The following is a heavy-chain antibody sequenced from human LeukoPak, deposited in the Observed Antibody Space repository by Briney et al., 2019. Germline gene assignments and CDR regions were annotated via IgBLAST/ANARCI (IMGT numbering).Heavy chain of an antibody. CDR1: GFTFSSYW. CDR3: ARGYSSGWYGWFDP. CDR2: INSDGSST. V-gene: IGHV3-74*01. D-gene: IGHD6-19*01. J-gene: IGHJ5*02. Sequence: PGGSLRLSCAASGFTFSSYWMHWVRQAPGKGLVWVSRINSDGSSTSYADSVKGRFTISRDNAKNSLYLQMNSLRAEDTAVYYCARGYSSGWYGWFDPWGQGTLVTVSS.